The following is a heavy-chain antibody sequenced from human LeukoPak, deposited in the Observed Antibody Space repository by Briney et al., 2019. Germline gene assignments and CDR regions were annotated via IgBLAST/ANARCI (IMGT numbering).Heavy chain of an antibody. D-gene: IGHD3-22*01. CDR2: IYHSGST. Sequence: KPSETLSLTCAVSGGSISSSSGNCWTWVRQPPGKGLEWIGEIYHSGSTNYNPSLKSRVTMLLDKSKNQFSLKLSSVTAADTAVYYCVTYYFDSSGPKKNYWGQGTLVTVSS. CDR1: GGSISSSSGNC. CDR3: VTYYFDSSGPKKNY. V-gene: IGHV4-4*02. J-gene: IGHJ4*02.